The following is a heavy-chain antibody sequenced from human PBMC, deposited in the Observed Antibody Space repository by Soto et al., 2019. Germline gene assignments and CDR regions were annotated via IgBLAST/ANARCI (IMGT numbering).Heavy chain of an antibody. CDR2: IWYDGSNK. CDR3: ARVGVAAAGLNWFDP. V-gene: IGHV3-33*01. J-gene: IGHJ5*02. D-gene: IGHD6-13*01. Sequence: GGSLRLSCAASGFTFSSYGMHWVRQAPGKGLEWVAVIWYDGSNKYYADSVKGRFTISRDNSKNTLYLQMNSLRAEDTAVYYCARVGVAAAGLNWFDPWGQGTLVTVSS. CDR1: GFTFSSYG.